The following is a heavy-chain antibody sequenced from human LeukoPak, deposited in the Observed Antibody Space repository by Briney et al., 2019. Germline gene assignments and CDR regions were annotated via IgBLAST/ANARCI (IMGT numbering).Heavy chain of an antibody. D-gene: IGHD3-10*01. CDR1: GLTFSGYW. J-gene: IGHJ4*02. CDR2: INQDASEK. CDR3: AFYYYGSGTSFGY. Sequence: GGSLRLSCAVTGLTFSGYWVTWVRQAPGKGLEWVANINQDASEKYYVESVKGRFAISRDNAKNSLYLQMNSLRAEDTAVYYCAFYYYGSGTSFGYWGQGTLVTVSS. V-gene: IGHV3-7*01.